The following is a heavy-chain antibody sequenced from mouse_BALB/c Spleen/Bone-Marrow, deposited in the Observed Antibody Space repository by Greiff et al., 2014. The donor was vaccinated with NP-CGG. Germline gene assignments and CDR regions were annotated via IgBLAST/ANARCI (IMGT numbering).Heavy chain of an antibody. CDR1: GFTFSSFG. J-gene: IGHJ2*01. CDR2: ISSGSSTI. Sequence: EVQGVESGGGLVQPGGSRKLSCPASGFTFSSFGMHWVRQAPEKGLEWVAYISSGSSTIYYADTVKGRFTISRDNPKNTLFLQMTSLRSEDTAMYYCARSNWIYYFDYWGQGTTLTVSS. CDR3: ARSNWIYYFDY. V-gene: IGHV5-17*02. D-gene: IGHD4-1*01.